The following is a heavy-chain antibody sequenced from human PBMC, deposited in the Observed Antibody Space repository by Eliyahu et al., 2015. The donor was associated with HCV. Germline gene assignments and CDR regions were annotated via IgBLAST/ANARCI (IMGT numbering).Heavy chain of an antibody. D-gene: IGHD2-21*02. CDR1: GFTFTXXA. CDR2: ISISGTST. Sequence: EVQLLESGGGLVQPGGSLRLSCAASGFTFTXXAMXWVRQAPGKGXEWXXTISISGTSTYYADSVKGRFTISRDKSKNTLYLQMSSLRAEDTATYYCAKDLMGVGTAFECWGQGTLVTVSS. CDR3: AKDLMGVGTAFEC. J-gene: IGHJ4*02. V-gene: IGHV3-23*01.